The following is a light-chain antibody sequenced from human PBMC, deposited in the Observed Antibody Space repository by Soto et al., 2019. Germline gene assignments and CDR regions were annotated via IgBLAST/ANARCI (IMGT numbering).Light chain of an antibody. CDR1: SSDVGNYNL. CDR3: CSYAGSNTLGV. V-gene: IGLV2-23*02. J-gene: IGLJ2*01. CDR2: EVN. Sequence: QSVLTQPASVSGSPGQSITISCTGTSSDVGNYNLVSWYQQHPGKAPKLMIYEVNKRPSGVSNRFSGSKFGNTASLTISGLQADDEADYYCCSYAGSNTLGVFGGGTKLTVL.